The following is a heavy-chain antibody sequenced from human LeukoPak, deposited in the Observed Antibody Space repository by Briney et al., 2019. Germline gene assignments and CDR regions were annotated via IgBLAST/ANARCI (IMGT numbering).Heavy chain of an antibody. CDR3: ARAMGLGATPFDY. Sequence: SQTLSLTCAVSGGSISSGGYSWSWIRQPPGKGLEWIGYIYHSGSTYYNPSLKSRVTISVDRSKNQFSLKLSSVTAADTAVYYSARAMGLGATPFDYWGQGTLVTVSS. CDR2: IYHSGST. CDR1: GGSISSGGYS. V-gene: IGHV4-30-2*01. D-gene: IGHD6-19*01. J-gene: IGHJ4*02.